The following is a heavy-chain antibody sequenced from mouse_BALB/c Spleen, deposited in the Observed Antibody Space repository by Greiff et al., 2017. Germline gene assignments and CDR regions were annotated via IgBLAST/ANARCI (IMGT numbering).Heavy chain of an antibody. D-gene: IGHD1-1*01. J-gene: IGHJ2*01. CDR2: ISSGSSTI. V-gene: IGHV5-17*02. Sequence: EVHLVESGGGLVQPGGSRKLSCAASGFTFSSFGMHWVRQAPEKGLEWVAYISSGSSTIYYADTVKGRFTISRDNPKNTLFLQMTSLRSEDTAMYYCARGDYGRDYWGQGTTLTVSS. CDR3: ARGDYGRDY. CDR1: GFTFSSFG.